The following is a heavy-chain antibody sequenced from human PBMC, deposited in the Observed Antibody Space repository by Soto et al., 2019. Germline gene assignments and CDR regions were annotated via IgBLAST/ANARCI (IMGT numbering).Heavy chain of an antibody. J-gene: IGHJ5*02. V-gene: IGHV4-31*03. Sequence: SETLSLTCTVSGGSISSGNYYWSWIRQHPGKGMEWIGYIYYSGSTSYNTSLKSRVTISVDTSKNHFSLKLSSVTALDSAVYYCARVFSDSSSFFDPWGQGTLVTVSS. CDR2: IYYSGST. CDR1: GGSISSGNYY. D-gene: IGHD6-13*01. CDR3: ARVFSDSSSFFDP.